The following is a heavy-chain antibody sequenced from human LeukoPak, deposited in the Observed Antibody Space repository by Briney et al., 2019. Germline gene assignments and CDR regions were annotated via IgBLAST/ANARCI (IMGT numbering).Heavy chain of an antibody. V-gene: IGHV4-31*03. J-gene: IGHJ2*01. CDR2: IYYNRST. D-gene: IGHD5-18*01. Sequence: SHTLSLTCTVSGSSISSGEYYWSCIRQHPGKGLEWIGYIYYNRSTYYNPSLKSRVSISVDTSKNQFSLKLSSVTAADTAVYYCARDLLDTSMVHYWYFDLWGRGTLVTVSS. CDR3: ARDLLDTSMVHYWYFDL. CDR1: GSSISSGEYY.